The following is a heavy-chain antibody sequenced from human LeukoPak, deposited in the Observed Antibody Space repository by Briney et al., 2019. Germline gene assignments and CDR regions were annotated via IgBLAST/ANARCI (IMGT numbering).Heavy chain of an antibody. Sequence: GGSLRLSCAASGNYWMHWVRQAPGKGLVWVSHINSDGSWTSYADSVKGRFTISKDNAKNTVYLQMSSLRAEDTAIYYCARDETYDYESNGYLDFWGQGTVVTVSS. J-gene: IGHJ4*02. CDR2: INSDGSWT. D-gene: IGHD3-22*01. CDR1: GNYW. V-gene: IGHV3-74*01. CDR3: ARDETYDYESNGYLDF.